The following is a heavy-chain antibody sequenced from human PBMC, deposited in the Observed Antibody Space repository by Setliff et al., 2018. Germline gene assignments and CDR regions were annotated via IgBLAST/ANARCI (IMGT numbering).Heavy chain of an antibody. CDR3: ARQAIFGSDAFDI. V-gene: IGHV5-51*01. J-gene: IGHJ3*02. CDR2: IYPGGSDT. CDR1: GYSFTSYW. Sequence: GESLKISCKGSGYSFTSYWIGWVRQMPGKGLEWMGIIYPGGSDTRYSPSFQGQVTISADKSISTAYLQWSSLKASDTAMYYCARQAIFGSDAFDIWGQGIMVTVSS. D-gene: IGHD3-3*01.